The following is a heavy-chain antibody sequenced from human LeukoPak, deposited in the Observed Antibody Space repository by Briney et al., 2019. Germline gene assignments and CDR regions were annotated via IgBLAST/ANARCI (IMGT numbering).Heavy chain of an antibody. CDR3: ARGRCGGDCSYYYYGMDV. Sequence: SVKVSCKASGGTFSIYAISWVRQAPGQGLEWMGGIIPIFGTTHYAQKFQGRVTITADESTSTAYMELSSLRSEDTAVYYCARGRCGGDCSYYYYGMDVWGQGTTVTVSS. D-gene: IGHD2-21*02. V-gene: IGHV1-69*13. J-gene: IGHJ6*02. CDR1: GGTFSIYA. CDR2: IIPIFGTT.